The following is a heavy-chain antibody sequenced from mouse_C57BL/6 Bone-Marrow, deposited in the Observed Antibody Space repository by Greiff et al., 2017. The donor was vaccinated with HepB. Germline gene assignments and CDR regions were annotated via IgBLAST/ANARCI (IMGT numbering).Heavy chain of an antibody. CDR1: GYTFTDYY. CDR3: ARYYGSSPYYFDY. Sequence: EVQLQQSGPVLVKPGASVKMSCKASGYTFTDYYMNWVKQSHGKSLEWIGVINPYNGGTSYNQKFKGTATLTVDKSSSTAYMELNSLTSEDSAVYYCARYYGSSPYYFDYWGQGTTLTVSS. V-gene: IGHV1-19*01. CDR2: INPYNGGT. J-gene: IGHJ2*01. D-gene: IGHD1-1*01.